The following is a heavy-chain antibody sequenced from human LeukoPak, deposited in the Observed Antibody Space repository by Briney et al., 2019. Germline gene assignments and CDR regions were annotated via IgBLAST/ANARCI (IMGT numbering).Heavy chain of an antibody. CDR3: AKTRARVVGNNWFDP. Sequence: GGSLRLSCAASGLTFSSYAMSWVRQAPGKGLEWVSAISGSGGSTYYADSVKGRFTISRDNSKNTLYLQMNSLRAEDTAVYYCAKTRARVVGNNWFDPWGQGTLVTVSS. V-gene: IGHV3-23*01. CDR1: GLTFSSYA. D-gene: IGHD2-15*01. J-gene: IGHJ5*02. CDR2: ISGSGGST.